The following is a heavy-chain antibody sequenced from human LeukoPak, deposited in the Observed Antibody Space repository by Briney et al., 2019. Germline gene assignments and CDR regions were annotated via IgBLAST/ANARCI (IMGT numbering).Heavy chain of an antibody. V-gene: IGHV4-39*07. D-gene: IGHD6-19*01. Sequence: PSETLSLTCTVSGGSIGSSSYYWDWIRQSPGKGLEWVGSIYYSGSTYYNPSLKSRVTISVDTSKNQFSLKLSSVTAADTAVYYCARVRYSSGWYEDYWGQGTLVTVSS. CDR3: ARVRYSSGWYEDY. J-gene: IGHJ4*02. CDR2: IYYSGST. CDR1: GGSIGSSSYY.